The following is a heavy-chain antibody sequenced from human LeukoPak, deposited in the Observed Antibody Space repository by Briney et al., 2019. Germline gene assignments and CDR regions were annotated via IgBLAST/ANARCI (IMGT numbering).Heavy chain of an antibody. J-gene: IGHJ4*02. Sequence: SETLSLTCTVSGGSISSSIYYWGWIRQSPGKGLEWIGSIYYSGSTYYNPSLKSRVTISLDTSKNQFSLKLSSVTAADTAVYYCARLRYYDSSGYWNYFDFWGQGTLVTVSS. CDR3: ARLRYYDSSGYWNYFDF. CDR2: IYYSGST. D-gene: IGHD3-22*01. V-gene: IGHV4-39*01. CDR1: GGSISSSIYY.